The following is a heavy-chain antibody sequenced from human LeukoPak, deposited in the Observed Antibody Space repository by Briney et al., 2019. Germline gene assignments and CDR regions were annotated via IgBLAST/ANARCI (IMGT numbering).Heavy chain of an antibody. D-gene: IGHD3-9*01. J-gene: IGHJ5*02. CDR3: ARDTGHDVLRYFDWLSQRIAYNWFDP. V-gene: IGHV1-18*01. CDR2: ISAYNGNT. CDR1: GYTFTSYG. Sequence: GASVKVSCKASGYTFTSYGISWVRQAPGQGLEWMGWISAYNGNTNYAQKLQGRVTMTTDTSTSTAYMELRSLRSDDTAVYYCARDTGHDVLRYFDWLSQRIAYNWFDPWGQGTLVTVSS.